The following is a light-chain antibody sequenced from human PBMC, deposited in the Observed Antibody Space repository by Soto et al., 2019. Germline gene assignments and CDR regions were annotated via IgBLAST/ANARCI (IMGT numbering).Light chain of an antibody. J-gene: IGLJ2*01. V-gene: IGLV2-14*01. Sequence: QSALTQPASVSGSPGQSITISCTGTSSDVGGYNYVSWYQQHPGKAPKFMIYDVSNRPSGVSNRFSGSKSGNTASLTISGLQAEDEADYYCSSYTSSSTVIFGGGTKVTV. CDR3: SSYTSSSTVI. CDR1: SSDVGGYNY. CDR2: DVS.